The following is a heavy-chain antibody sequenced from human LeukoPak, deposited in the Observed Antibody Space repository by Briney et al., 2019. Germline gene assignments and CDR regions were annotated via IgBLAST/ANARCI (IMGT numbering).Heavy chain of an antibody. CDR1: GYSFADYY. CDR3: ATNILVRDIINWFDP. V-gene: IGHV1-2*02. CDR2: IKPNSGDT. D-gene: IGHD3-10*01. J-gene: IGHJ5*02. Sequence: RASVKVPCKASGYSFADYYMHWVRQAPGQGLEWMGWIKPNSGDTRSAQKFQGRVIMTRDTSTGTAYMELSSLRYDDTAVYYCATNILVRDIINWFDPWGQGTLVTVSS.